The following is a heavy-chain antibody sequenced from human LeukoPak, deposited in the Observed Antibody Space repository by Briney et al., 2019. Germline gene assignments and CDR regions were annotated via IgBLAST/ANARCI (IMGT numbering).Heavy chain of an antibody. V-gene: IGHV1-18*01. Sequence: ASAKVSCKASGGTFSSYAISWVRQAPGQGLEWMGWISAYNGNTNYAQKLQGRVTMTTDTSTSTAYMELRSLRSDDTAVYYCARGGYGSGSYYWAYWGQGTLVTVSS. CDR1: GGTFSSYA. CDR3: ARGGYGSGSYYWAY. J-gene: IGHJ4*02. D-gene: IGHD3-10*01. CDR2: ISAYNGNT.